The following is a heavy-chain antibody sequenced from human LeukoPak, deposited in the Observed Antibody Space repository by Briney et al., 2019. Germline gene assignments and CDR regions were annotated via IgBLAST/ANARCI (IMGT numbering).Heavy chain of an antibody. CDR2: VYYSGTT. CDR3: VRQNSDHYYYYLDV. V-gene: IGHV4-39*01. Sequence: SETLSLTCTVSGGSVSSSSSYWAWIRQPPGRGLEWIGSVYYSGTTYYNTSLESRVTISEDTSRNRFSLMLSSVTAADTAVYYCVRQNSDHYYYYLDVWGEGTTVIVSS. CDR1: GGSVSSSSSY. J-gene: IGHJ6*03. D-gene: IGHD1-7*01.